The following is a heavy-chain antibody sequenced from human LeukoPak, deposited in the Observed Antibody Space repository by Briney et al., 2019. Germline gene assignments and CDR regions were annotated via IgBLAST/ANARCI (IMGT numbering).Heavy chain of an antibody. CDR2: IIPIFDTA. D-gene: IGHD3-9*01. CDR1: GGTFNSYA. J-gene: IGHJ4*02. Sequence: SVKVSCKASGGTFNSYAISWVRQAPGQGLEWLGGIIPIFDTANYSQKFQDRVTITADESTRTAYLEVSSLRSEDTAVYYCARGGRRYNILTGYYWYYSDYWGQGTRVTVSS. CDR3: ARGGRRYNILTGYYWYYSDY. V-gene: IGHV1-69*13.